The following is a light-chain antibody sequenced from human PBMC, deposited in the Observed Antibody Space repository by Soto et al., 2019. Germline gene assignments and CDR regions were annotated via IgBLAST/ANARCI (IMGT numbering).Light chain of an antibody. CDR1: QSISNF. J-gene: IGKJ2*02. CDR2: AAS. V-gene: IGKV1-39*01. CDR3: QRSSTTPCT. Sequence: DIQMTQSPSSLSASVGDRVTITCRASQSISNFLNWYQQKPGKAPELLIYAASSLHSGVPSRFSGSGSGQDVTHTISSLQPEDFATYSCQRSSTTPCTFGQGTKREIK.